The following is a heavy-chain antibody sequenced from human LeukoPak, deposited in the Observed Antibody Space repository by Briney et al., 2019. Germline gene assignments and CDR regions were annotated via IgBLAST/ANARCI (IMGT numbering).Heavy chain of an antibody. D-gene: IGHD2-2*01. V-gene: IGHV1-2*06. CDR2: INPNSGDT. CDR3: ARDYCSSTSCLFDY. J-gene: IGHJ4*02. Sequence: GASVKVSCKASGYTFTGYHMHWVRQAPGQGLEWMGRINPNSGDTNYAQKFQGRVTMTRDTSNSTAYMELSRLTSDDAAVYYCARDYCSSTSCLFDYWGQGTLVTVSS. CDR1: GYTFTGYH.